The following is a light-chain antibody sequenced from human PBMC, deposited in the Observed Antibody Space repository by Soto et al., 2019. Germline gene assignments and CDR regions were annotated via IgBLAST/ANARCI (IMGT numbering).Light chain of an antibody. J-gene: IGLJ2*01. V-gene: IGLV1-47*01. CDR1: SSNIGSNY. CDR3: ASWDDNLSGVV. Sequence: QSVLTQPPSTSGTPGRRVTISCSGSSSNIGSNYVYWYQQLPGTAPKLLIYKNTQRPSGVPDRFSGSKSGTSASLAISGLRSDDEGDYYCASWDDNLSGVVVGGGTKLTVL. CDR2: KNT.